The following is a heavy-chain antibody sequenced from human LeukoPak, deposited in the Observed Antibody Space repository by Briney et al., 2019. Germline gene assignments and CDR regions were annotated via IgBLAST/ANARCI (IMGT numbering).Heavy chain of an antibody. J-gene: IGHJ4*02. CDR2: VSYDGSYK. D-gene: IGHD3-3*01. CDR3: ARNRFNLFSYYFEY. Sequence: GGSLRLSCAASGFSLSDHAIHWVRQAPGKGLEWVAVVSYDGSYKSYADSVKGRFTISRDNAKSSLYLQMNSLRAEDSAVYYCARNRFNLFSYYFEYWGQGTLVTVPS. V-gene: IGHV3-30-3*01. CDR1: GFSLSDHA.